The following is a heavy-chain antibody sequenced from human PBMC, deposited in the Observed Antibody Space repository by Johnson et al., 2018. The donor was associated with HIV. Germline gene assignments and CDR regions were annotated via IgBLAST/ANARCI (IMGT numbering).Heavy chain of an antibody. D-gene: IGHD6-13*01. Sequence: VQLVESGGGLVQPGRSLRLSCAASGFTFDDYAMHWVRQAPGKGLEWVSGISWNSGCIGYADSVKGRFTISRDNAKNSLYLQMNSLRAEDTALYYCAKDKAAAGPEAFDIWGQGTMVTVSS. CDR2: ISWNSGCI. CDR1: GFTFDDYA. V-gene: IGHV3-9*01. CDR3: AKDKAAAGPEAFDI. J-gene: IGHJ3*02.